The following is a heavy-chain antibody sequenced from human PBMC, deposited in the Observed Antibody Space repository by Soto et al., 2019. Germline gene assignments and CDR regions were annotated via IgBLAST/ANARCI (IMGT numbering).Heavy chain of an antibody. CDR1: GFTCSSYW. Sequence: EVQLVESGGGLVQPGGSLRVFCAASGFTCSSYWMHWVLQAPGKGLVWVSRINSDGSSTSYADSVKGRFTISRDNAKNTLYLQMNSLRAEDTAIYYCARRGAVAGLHYWGQGTLVTVSS. D-gene: IGHD6-19*01. V-gene: IGHV3-74*01. CDR3: ARRGAVAGLHY. CDR2: INSDGSST. J-gene: IGHJ4*02.